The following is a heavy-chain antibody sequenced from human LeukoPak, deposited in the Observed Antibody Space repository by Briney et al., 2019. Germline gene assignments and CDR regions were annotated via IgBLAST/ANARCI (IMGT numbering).Heavy chain of an antibody. CDR3: ARVVVAAFDAFDI. V-gene: IGHV4-59*12. Sequence: KPSETLSLTCTVSGGSISSYYWSWIRQPPGKGLEWIGYIYYSGSTNYNPSLKSRVTISVDTSKNQFSLKLSSVTAADTAVYYCARVVVAAFDAFDIWGQGTMVTVSS. D-gene: IGHD2-15*01. CDR1: GGSISSYY. J-gene: IGHJ3*02. CDR2: IYYSGST.